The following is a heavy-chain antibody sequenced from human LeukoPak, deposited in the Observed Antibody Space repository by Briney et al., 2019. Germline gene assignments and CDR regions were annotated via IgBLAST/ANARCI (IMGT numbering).Heavy chain of an antibody. Sequence: PGRSLRLSCGASGFTFSSYAMHWVRQAPGKGLEWVAVIWYDGSNKYYADSVKGHFTISRDNSKNTLYLQMNSLRAEDTALYYCAKDISGYYSFDYWGQGNLVTVSS. D-gene: IGHD3-22*01. J-gene: IGHJ4*02. V-gene: IGHV3-30*04. CDR3: AKDISGYYSFDY. CDR1: GFTFSSYA. CDR2: IWYDGSNK.